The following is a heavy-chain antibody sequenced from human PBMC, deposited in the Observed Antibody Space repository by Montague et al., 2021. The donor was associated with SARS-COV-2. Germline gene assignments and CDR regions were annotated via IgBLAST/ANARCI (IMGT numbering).Heavy chain of an antibody. J-gene: IGHJ4*02. CDR3: SRTYRGTFDF. CDR1: GGSFSAHY. CDR2: INHSGTT. Sequence: SETLSLTCAVYGGSFSAHYWSWIRQPPGRGLEWIGEINHSGTTNYKSSLESRLSMSVDTSKNQFSLNLSSVTAADTAVYFCSRTYRGTFDFWGQGILVTVSS. D-gene: IGHD1-7*01. V-gene: IGHV4-34*01.